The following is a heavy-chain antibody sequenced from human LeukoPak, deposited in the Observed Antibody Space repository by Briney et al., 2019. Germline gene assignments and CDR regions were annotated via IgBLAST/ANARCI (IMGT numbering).Heavy chain of an antibody. J-gene: IGHJ3*02. V-gene: IGHV3-23*01. CDR1: GFTFSSYA. Sequence: PGGSLRLSCAASGFTFSSYAMSWVRQALGKGLEWVSAISGSGGSTYYADSVKGRFTISRDNSKNTLYLQMNSLRAEDTAVYYCAKESTRGYSYGYQDAFDIWGQGTMVTVSS. CDR2: ISGSGGST. CDR3: AKESTRGYSYGYQDAFDI. D-gene: IGHD5-18*01.